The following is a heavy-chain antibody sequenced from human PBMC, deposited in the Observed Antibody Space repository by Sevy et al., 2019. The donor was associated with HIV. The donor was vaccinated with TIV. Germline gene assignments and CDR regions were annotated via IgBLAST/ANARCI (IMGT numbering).Heavy chain of an antibody. D-gene: IGHD2-2*01. CDR2: IYWNDDK. Sequence: SGPTLVNPTQTLTLTCTFSGFSLSTSGVGVGWIRQPPGKALEWLALIYWNDDKRYSPSLKSRVTITKNTSKNQVILKMTXMDPVDTATYYCANRASGGYCSSTSCYFDKNWFDPWGQGTLVTVSS. V-gene: IGHV2-5*01. CDR3: ANRASGGYCSSTSCYFDKNWFDP. CDR1: GFSLSTSGVG. J-gene: IGHJ5*02.